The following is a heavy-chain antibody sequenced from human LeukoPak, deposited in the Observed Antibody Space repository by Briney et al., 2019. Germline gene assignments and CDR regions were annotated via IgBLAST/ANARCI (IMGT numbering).Heavy chain of an antibody. D-gene: IGHD3-22*01. J-gene: IGHJ3*02. CDR2: FDPEDGET. V-gene: IGHV1-24*01. Sequence: GASVKVSCKVSGYTLTELSMHWVRQAPGKGLEWMGGFDPEDGETIYAQKFQGRVTMTEDTSTDIAYMELSSLRSEDTAVYYCATVAYDSSGWGAFDIWGQGTMVTVSS. CDR1: GYTLTELS. CDR3: ATVAYDSSGWGAFDI.